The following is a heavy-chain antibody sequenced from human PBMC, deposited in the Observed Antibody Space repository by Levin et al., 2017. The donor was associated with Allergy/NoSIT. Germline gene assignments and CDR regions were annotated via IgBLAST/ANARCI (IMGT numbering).Heavy chain of an antibody. V-gene: IGHV4-34*01. Sequence: SETLSLTCAVYGGSFSGYYWSWIRQPPGKGLEWIGEINHSGSTNYNPSLKSRVTISVDTSKNQFSLKLSSVTAADTAVYYCARGGRSLRNWFDPWGQGTLVTVSS. D-gene: IGHD1-26*01. CDR1: GGSFSGYY. CDR3: ARGGRSLRNWFDP. J-gene: IGHJ5*02. CDR2: INHSGST.